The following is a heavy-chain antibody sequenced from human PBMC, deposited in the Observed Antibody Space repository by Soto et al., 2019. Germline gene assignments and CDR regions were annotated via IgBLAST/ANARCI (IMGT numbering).Heavy chain of an antibody. CDR3: ARDPLMDFWSGYYTGAGRRIAFDI. Sequence: QVQLVQCGAEVKKPGASVNVSCKASGYPFTSYSINWVRQAPGHGVEWMGWISTYNDDTKYAQKFTGRVTMTTDTSTSTAYMELGSLRSDDTAVYYCARDPLMDFWSGYYTGAGRRIAFDIWGQGTMVTVSS. J-gene: IGHJ3*02. V-gene: IGHV1-18*04. D-gene: IGHD3-3*01. CDR2: ISTYNDDT. CDR1: GYPFTSYS.